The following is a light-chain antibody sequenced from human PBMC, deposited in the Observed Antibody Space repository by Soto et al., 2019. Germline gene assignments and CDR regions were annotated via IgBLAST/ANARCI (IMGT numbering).Light chain of an antibody. Sequence: DIQMTQSPSSLSASIGDRVTITCRASQSIYIYLGWYQQKPGKVPKCLIYAASNLQSGVPSRFSGSGSGTEFTLTISSLQPEDFATYYCLQHNSYPWTFGQGTKVDIK. CDR2: AAS. CDR3: LQHNSYPWT. V-gene: IGKV1-17*01. J-gene: IGKJ1*01. CDR1: QSIYIY.